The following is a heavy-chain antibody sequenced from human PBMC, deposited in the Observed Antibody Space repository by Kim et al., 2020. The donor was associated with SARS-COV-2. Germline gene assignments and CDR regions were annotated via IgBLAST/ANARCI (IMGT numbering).Heavy chain of an antibody. V-gene: IGHV3-23*01. CDR1: GFTFSNYA. J-gene: IGHJ2*01. D-gene: IGHD2-2*01. Sequence: GGSLRLSCAASGFTFSNYAMSWVRQTPGKGLEWVSTISGSGTNSNYADSVKGRFTISRDNSKNTLFLQMNNLRAEDTAIYYRAKDRYCTTTSCFGMGWYFDLWGRDTLVIVSS. CDR3: AKDRYCTTTSCFGMGWYFDL. CDR2: ISGSGTNS.